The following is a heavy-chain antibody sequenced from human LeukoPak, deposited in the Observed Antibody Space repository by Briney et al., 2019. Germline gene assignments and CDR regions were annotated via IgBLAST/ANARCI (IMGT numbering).Heavy chain of an antibody. V-gene: IGHV1-69*13. D-gene: IGHD3-10*01. Sequence: GASVKVSCEASGGTFSSYAISWVRQAPGQGLEWMGGIIPIFGTANYAQKFQGRVTITADESTSTAYMELSSLRSEDTAVYYCARDVTEITMVRGVIIYYYYYGMDVWGQGTTVTVSS. CDR2: IIPIFGTA. CDR1: GGTFSSYA. J-gene: IGHJ6*02. CDR3: ARDVTEITMVRGVIIYYYYYGMDV.